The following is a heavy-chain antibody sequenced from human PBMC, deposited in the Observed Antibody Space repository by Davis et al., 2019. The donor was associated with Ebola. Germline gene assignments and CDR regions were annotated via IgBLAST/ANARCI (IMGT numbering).Heavy chain of an antibody. V-gene: IGHV3-30*04. CDR3: ARDRRYSSSWYPGNYYYGMDV. CDR2: ISYDGSNK. J-gene: IGHJ6*02. CDR1: GFTFSSYA. D-gene: IGHD6-13*01. Sequence: PGGSLRLSCAASGFTFSSYAMHWVRQAPGKGLEWVAVISYDGSNKYYADSVKGRFTISRDNSKNTLYLQMNSLRAEDTAVYYCARDRRYSSSWYPGNYYYGMDVWGQGTTVTVSS.